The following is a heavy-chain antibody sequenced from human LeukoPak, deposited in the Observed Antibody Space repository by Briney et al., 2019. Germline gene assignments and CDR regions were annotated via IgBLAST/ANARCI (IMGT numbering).Heavy chain of an antibody. CDR1: GFTFSDSW. V-gene: IGHV3-74*01. Sequence: GGSLRLSCADSGFTFSDSWMHWVRQAPGKGPEWLSRTSKDGSDTVYADSAKGRLTASRDNAKNTVYLELTNLRPDDTALYYCARGGYSGSYYRFSWGRGTLVTVAS. CDR2: TSKDGSDT. J-gene: IGHJ4*02. CDR3: ARGGYSGSYYRFS. D-gene: IGHD6-25*01.